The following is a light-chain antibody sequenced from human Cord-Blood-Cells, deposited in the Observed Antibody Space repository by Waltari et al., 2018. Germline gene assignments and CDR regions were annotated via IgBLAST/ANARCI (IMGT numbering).Light chain of an antibody. CDR3: QQRSNWYT. V-gene: IGKV3-11*01. J-gene: IGKJ2*01. CDR2: DAC. CDR1: QSVSSY. Sequence: EIVLTQSPATLSLSPGERATLSCRASQSVSSYLAWHQQQPGQAPRLIIYDACNRATGIPARFSSSSSGTDFTLTISSLEPEDFAVYCCQQRSNWYTFGQGTKLEIK.